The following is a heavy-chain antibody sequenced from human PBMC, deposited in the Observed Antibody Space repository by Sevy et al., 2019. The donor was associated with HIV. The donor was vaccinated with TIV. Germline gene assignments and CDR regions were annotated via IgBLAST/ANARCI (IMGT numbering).Heavy chain of an antibody. Sequence: GGSLRLSCAASGFIFRASVMHWVRQAPGKGLEWVALNSFDGTTNFNGDSMKGRFTVSRDNSKNTLYLQMNSLRDDDTALYYCAREGHSTGRAGIFNIWGPGTMVTVSS. CDR3: AREGHSTGRAGIFNI. CDR2: NSFDGTTN. D-gene: IGHD2-2*01. V-gene: IGHV3-30*04. J-gene: IGHJ3*02. CDR1: GFIFRASV.